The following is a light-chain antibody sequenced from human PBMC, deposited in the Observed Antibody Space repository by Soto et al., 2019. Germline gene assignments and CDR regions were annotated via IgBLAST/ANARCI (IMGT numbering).Light chain of an antibody. V-gene: IGLV1-40*01. CDR3: QSYDSSLSDSV. CDR1: SSNIGAGYD. Sequence: QSVLTQPPSVSGAPGQRVTISCTGSSSNIGAGYDVHWYQQLPGTAPKVLIYGNSNRPSGVPDRFSGSKSGTSASLAITGLQAEDEADYSCQSYDSSLSDSVFGTGTKVTVL. J-gene: IGLJ1*01. CDR2: GNS.